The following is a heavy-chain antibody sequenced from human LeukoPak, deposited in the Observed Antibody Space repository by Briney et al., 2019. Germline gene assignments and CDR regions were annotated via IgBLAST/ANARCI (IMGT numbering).Heavy chain of an antibody. CDR1: GGSISSYY. J-gene: IGHJ5*02. D-gene: IGHD6-13*01. Sequence: SETLSLTCTVSGGSISSYYWSWLRQPPGKGLEWIGSIYYSGSTYYNPSLTSRVTISVDTSKSQFSLKLSSVTAADTAVYYCAGGIAAAGTTFAWGQGTLVTVSS. CDR3: AGGIAAAGTTFA. V-gene: IGHV4-59*05. CDR2: IYYSGST.